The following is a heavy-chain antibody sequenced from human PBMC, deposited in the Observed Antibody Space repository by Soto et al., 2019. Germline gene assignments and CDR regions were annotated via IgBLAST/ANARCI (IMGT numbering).Heavy chain of an antibody. D-gene: IGHD3-3*01. V-gene: IGHV1-69*12. CDR2: IIPIFGTA. J-gene: IGHJ5*02. CDR1: GGTFSSYA. Sequence: QVQLVQSGAEVKKPGSSVKVSCKASGGTFSSYAISWVRQAPGQGLEWMGGIIPIFGTANYAQKFQGRVTITADESTSTAYMELSSLRSEDTAVYYCARSPVGDDERITIFRDNWFDPRGQGTLVTVSS. CDR3: ARSPVGDDERITIFRDNWFDP.